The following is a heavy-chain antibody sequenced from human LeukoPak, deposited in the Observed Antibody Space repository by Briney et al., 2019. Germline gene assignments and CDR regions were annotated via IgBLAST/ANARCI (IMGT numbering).Heavy chain of an antibody. Sequence: SETLSLTCTVSGGSISSYYWSWIRQPPGKGLEWIGYIYYSGSTNYNPSLKSRVTISVDTSKNQFSLKLSFVTAADTAVYYCARRQQLGDWYFDLWGRGTLVTVSS. D-gene: IGHD6-13*01. CDR2: IYYSGST. CDR1: GGSISSYY. J-gene: IGHJ2*01. V-gene: IGHV4-59*01. CDR3: ARRQQLGDWYFDL.